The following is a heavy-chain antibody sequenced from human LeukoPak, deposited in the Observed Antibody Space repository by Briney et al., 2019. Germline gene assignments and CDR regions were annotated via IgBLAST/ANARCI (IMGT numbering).Heavy chain of an antibody. V-gene: IGHV1-8*03. CDR1: GYTFTNYD. CDR3: ARDPRSGSSYYYYYMDV. CDR2: MNPNSGNT. Sequence: ASVKVSCKASGYTFTNYDINWVRQATGQGLEWMGWMNPNSGNTGYAQKFQGRVTITRNTSISTAYMELSRLRSDDTAVYYCARDPRSGSSYYYYYMDVWGKGTTVTVSS. D-gene: IGHD3-10*01. J-gene: IGHJ6*03.